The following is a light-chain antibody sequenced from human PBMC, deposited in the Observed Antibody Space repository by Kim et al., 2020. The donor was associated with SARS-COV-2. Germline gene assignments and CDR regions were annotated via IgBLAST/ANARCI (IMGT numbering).Light chain of an antibody. Sequence: DIQMTQSPSSLSASVGDRVTITCRASQTISNFLNWYQQKPGKAPRLLIYAASSLVSGVPSRFIGSGSGTEFTLTVSSLQPEDFATYYCQQSYRIPFTFGGGTKLEI. CDR1: QTISNF. CDR2: AAS. V-gene: IGKV1-39*01. CDR3: QQSYRIPFT. J-gene: IGKJ4*01.